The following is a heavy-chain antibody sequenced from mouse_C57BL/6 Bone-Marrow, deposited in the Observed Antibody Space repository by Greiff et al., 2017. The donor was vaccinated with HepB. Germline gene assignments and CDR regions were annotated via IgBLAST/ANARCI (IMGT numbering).Heavy chain of an antibody. V-gene: IGHV1-64*01. J-gene: IGHJ3*01. Sequence: QVQLQQSGAELVKPGASVKLSCKASGYTFTSYWMHWVKQRPGQGLEWIGMIHPNSGSTNYNEKFKSKATLTVDKSSSTAYMQLSSLTSEDSAVYYCARTYYYGSSYVNWFAYWGQGTLVTVSA. CDR3: ARTYYYGSSYVNWFAY. D-gene: IGHD1-1*01. CDR1: GYTFTSYW. CDR2: IHPNSGST.